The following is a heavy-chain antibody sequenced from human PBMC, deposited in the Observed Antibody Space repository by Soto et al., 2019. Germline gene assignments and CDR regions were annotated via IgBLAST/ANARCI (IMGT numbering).Heavy chain of an antibody. CDR3: AKKRGRVTTSWHVDY. J-gene: IGHJ4*02. V-gene: IGHV3-23*01. D-gene: IGHD4-17*01. CDR2: IHGGGNSA. Sequence: EVQLLESGGDLVQPGRSLRLSCAASGFTFSGYAMSWVRQAPGKGLEWVSVIHGGGNSAYYADSVKGRFTISRDNSKNTLYLQMRSLRGEDTAVYSCAKKRGRVTTSWHVDYWGQGTLGTVSS. CDR1: GFTFSGYA.